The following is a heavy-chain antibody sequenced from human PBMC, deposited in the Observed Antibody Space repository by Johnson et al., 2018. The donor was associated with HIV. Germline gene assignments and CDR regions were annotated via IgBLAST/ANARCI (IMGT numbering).Heavy chain of an antibody. CDR1: GFTFSSYA. J-gene: IGHJ3*02. V-gene: IGHV3-23*04. D-gene: IGHD3-10*01. CDR3: AREGKDAFDI. CDR2: ISGSGGRT. Sequence: VQLVESGGGLIQPGGSLRLSCAASGFTFSSYAMSWVRQTPGKGLEWVSAISGSGGRTNYADSVKGRFTISRDNSENSLYLQMNSLRAEDTAVYYCAREGKDAFDIWGQGTMVTVSS.